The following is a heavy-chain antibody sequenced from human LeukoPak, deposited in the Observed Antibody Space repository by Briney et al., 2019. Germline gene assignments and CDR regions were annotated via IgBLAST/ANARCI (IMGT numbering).Heavy chain of an antibody. Sequence: SVEVSCKASGGTFSSYAISWVRQAPGRGLEWMGGIIPIFGTANYAQKFQGRVTIATDESTSTAYMELSSLRSEDTAVYYCARVHITGTPAYYYYYMDVWGKGTTVTVSS. V-gene: IGHV1-69*05. J-gene: IGHJ6*03. CDR3: ARVHITGTPAYYYYYMDV. CDR1: GGTFSSYA. D-gene: IGHD1-20*01. CDR2: IIPIFGTA.